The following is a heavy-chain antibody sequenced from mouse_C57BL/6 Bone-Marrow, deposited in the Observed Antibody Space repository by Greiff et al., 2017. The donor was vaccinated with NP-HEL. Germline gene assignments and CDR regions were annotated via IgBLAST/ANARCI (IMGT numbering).Heavy chain of an antibody. CDR1: GYSITSGYY. J-gene: IGHJ2*01. D-gene: IGHD6-5*01. CDR2: ISYDGSN. Sequence: EVKLQQSGPGLVKPSQSLSLTCSVTGYSITSGYYWNWIRQFPGNKLEWMGYISYDGSNNYNPSLKNRISITRDTSKNQFFLKLNSVTTEDTATYYCASLSRYWGQGTTLTVSS. V-gene: IGHV3-6*01. CDR3: ASLSRY.